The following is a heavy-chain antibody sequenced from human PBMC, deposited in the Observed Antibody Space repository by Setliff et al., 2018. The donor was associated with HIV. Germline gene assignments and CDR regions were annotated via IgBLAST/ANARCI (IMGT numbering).Heavy chain of an antibody. CDR2: IYYSGRT. V-gene: IGHV4-39*01. Sequence: SETMSLTCTVYGVSITSSDYYWGWIRQPPGKGLEWIATIYYSGRTYYNPSLKNRVTIAVDPSKNQFSLKLKSVTAADTSIYYCARGRSRWTYYNYYYMDVCGKGTTVTVSS. CDR3: ARGRSRWTYYNYYYMDV. D-gene: IGHD6-13*01. CDR1: GVSITSSDYY. J-gene: IGHJ6*03.